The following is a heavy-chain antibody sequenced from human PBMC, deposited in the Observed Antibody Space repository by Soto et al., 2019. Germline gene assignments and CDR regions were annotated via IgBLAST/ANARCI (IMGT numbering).Heavy chain of an antibody. Sequence: ASVKVSCKASGYTFTGYYMHWVRQAPGQGLEWMGWIKPNSGGTNYAQKFQGWVTMTRDTSISTAYMELSRLRSDDTAVYYCARQTRCSSGYYYWGQGALVTVSS. J-gene: IGHJ4*02. CDR3: ARQTRCSSGYYY. CDR1: GYTFTGYY. CDR2: IKPNSGGT. D-gene: IGHD3-22*01. V-gene: IGHV1-2*04.